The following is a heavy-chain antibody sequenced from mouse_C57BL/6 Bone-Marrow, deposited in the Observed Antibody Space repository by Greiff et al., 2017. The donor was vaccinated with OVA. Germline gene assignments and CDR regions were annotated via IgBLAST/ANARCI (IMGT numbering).Heavy chain of an antibody. D-gene: IGHD2-1*01. J-gene: IGHJ1*03. CDR3: ARHYGNYPWYFDV. CDR2: IYPGDGDT. Sequence: VKLMESGPELVKPGASVKISCKASGYAFSSSWMNWVKQRPGKGLEWIGRIYPGDGDTNYNGKFKGKATLTADKSSSTAYMQLSSLTSEDSAVYFCARHYGNYPWYFDVWGTGTTVTVSS. V-gene: IGHV1-82*01. CDR1: GYAFSSSW.